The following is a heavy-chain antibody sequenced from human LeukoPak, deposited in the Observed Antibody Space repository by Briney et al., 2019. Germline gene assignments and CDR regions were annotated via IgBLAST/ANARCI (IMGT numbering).Heavy chain of an antibody. CDR1: GGSIMSSSYY. CDR3: ARHGPGYSYGIDY. D-gene: IGHD5-18*01. Sequence: PSETLSLTCTVSGGSIMSSSYYWGWIRQPPGKGLEWIGSIYYSGSTYYNPSLKSRVTISVDTSKNQFSLKLSSVTAADTAVYYCARHGPGYSYGIDYWGQGTLVTVSS. J-gene: IGHJ4*02. V-gene: IGHV4-39*01. CDR2: IYYSGST.